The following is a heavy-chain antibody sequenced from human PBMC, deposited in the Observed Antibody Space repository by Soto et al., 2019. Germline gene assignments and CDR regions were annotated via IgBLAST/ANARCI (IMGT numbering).Heavy chain of an antibody. D-gene: IGHD1-26*01. V-gene: IGHV3-23*01. J-gene: IGHJ5*02. Sequence: GGSLRLSCAASGFPFSDHAMHWVRQTPGKGLEWVSAITGRGDSTYYADSVKGRFTFSRDNSKSTLYLQMMSLRAEDTAVYYCAKDLYVQPPSGWFDPWGQGTVVTVSS. CDR2: ITGRGDST. CDR3: AKDLYVQPPSGWFDP. CDR1: GFPFSDHA.